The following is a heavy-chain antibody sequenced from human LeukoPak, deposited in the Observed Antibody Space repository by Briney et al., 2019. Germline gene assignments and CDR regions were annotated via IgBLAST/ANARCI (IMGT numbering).Heavy chain of an antibody. CDR2: ISSSGSST. D-gene: IGHD3-16*01. CDR1: GFTFSSYA. CDR3: ATSWGPDTSAFRWGRDGMDV. Sequence: GGSLRLSCAASGFTFSSYAVSWVRQAPGKGLEWVSAISSSGSSTYYADSVKGRFTIYRDNSKNTQYLQMNSLRAEDTAVYYCATSWGPDTSAFRWGRDGMDVWGQGTTVIVS. J-gene: IGHJ6*02. V-gene: IGHV3-23*01.